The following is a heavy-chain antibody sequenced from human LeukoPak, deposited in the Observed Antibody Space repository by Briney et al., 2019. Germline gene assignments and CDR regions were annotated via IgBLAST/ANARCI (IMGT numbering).Heavy chain of an antibody. V-gene: IGHV1-2*02. CDR2: INPNSGGT. CDR3: ARVGGSGWYTFDY. D-gene: IGHD6-19*01. CDR1: GYTFTGYY. J-gene: IGHJ4*02. Sequence: ASVKVSCKASGYTFTGYYMHWVRQAPGQGLEWMGWINPNSGGTNYAQKFQGRVTMTRDTSISTAYMELSRLRSDDTAVYHCARVGGSGWYTFDYWGQGTLVTVSS.